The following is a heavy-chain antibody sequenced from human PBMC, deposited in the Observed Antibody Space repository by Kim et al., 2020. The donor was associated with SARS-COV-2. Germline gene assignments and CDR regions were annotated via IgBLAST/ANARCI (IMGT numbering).Heavy chain of an antibody. V-gene: IGHV3-11*01. CDR2: ISSSGSTI. J-gene: IGHJ6*02. CDR3: ARGSDIQWAGYYYYGMDV. CDR1: GFTFSDYY. D-gene: IGHD6-19*01. Sequence: GGSLRLSCAASGFTFSDYYMSWIRQAPGKGLEWVSYISSSGSTIYYADSVKGRFTISRDNAKNSLYLQMNSLRAEDTAVYYCARGSDIQWAGYYYYGMDVWGQGTTVTVSS.